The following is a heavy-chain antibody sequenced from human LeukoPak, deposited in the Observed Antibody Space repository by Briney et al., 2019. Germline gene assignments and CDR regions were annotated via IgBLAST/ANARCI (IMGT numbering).Heavy chain of an antibody. V-gene: IGHV4-59*01. Sequence: SETLSLTCTVSSGSISSYYWTWIRQPPGNRLEWIGYIHYSRSTSYNPSLKGRGTMSLDASENQFSLKLSSVTAADTAIYYCAKVGAGGLLDYWGQGTLVTVSA. CDR3: AKVGAGGLLDY. CDR1: SGSISSYY. D-gene: IGHD4-23*01. CDR2: IHYSRST. J-gene: IGHJ4*02.